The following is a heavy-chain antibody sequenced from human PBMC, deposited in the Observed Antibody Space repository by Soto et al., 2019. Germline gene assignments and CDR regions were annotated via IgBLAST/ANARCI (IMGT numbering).Heavy chain of an antibody. V-gene: IGHV1-69*01. Sequence: QVQLVQSGAEVRKPGSSVKVSCKASGGPSNNFAISWVRQAPGQGLERMGGIIPIFGTANYAEKFQGRVKITADESTRTAYMELSSLRSEDTAVYYCAKLQGSGTYYDDDFWGQGPLVTVSS. CDR1: GGPSNNFA. D-gene: IGHD3-10*01. J-gene: IGHJ4*02. CDR3: AKLQGSGTYYDDDF. CDR2: IIPIFGTA.